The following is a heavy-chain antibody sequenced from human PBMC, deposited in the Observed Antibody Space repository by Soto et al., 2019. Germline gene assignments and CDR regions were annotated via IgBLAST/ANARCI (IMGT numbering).Heavy chain of an antibody. CDR3: ATDNSGLDY. V-gene: IGHV4-59*01. Sequence: SETLSLTCAVYGGSSSGYYWSWIRQPPGKGLEWIGYIYYSGSTSTNYNPSLKSRVTISLDTSKNQFSLKLSSVTAADTAVYYCATDNSGLDYWGQETLVTVSS. D-gene: IGHD6-19*01. CDR1: GGSSSGYY. J-gene: IGHJ4*02. CDR2: IYYSGSTST.